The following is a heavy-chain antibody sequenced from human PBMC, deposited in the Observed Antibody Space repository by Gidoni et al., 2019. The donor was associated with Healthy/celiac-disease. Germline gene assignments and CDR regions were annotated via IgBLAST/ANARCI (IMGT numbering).Heavy chain of an antibody. J-gene: IGHJ4*02. CDR2: IYYSGST. CDR3: ARHIVATLPDY. Sequence: QLQLQESGPGLVKPSETLSLTCTVSGGSISSSSYYWGWIRQPPGKGLEWIGSIYYSGSTYYNPSLKSRVTISVDTSKNQFSLKLSSVTAADTAVYYCARHIVATLPDYWGQGTLVTVSS. V-gene: IGHV4-39*01. CDR1: GGSISSSSYY. D-gene: IGHD5-12*01.